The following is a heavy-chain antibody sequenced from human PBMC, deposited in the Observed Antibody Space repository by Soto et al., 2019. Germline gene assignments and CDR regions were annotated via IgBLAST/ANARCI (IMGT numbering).Heavy chain of an antibody. Sequence: ASVKVSCKVSGYTLTELSMHWVLQAPGKGLEWMGGFDPEDGETIYAQKFQGRVTMTEDTSTDTAYMELSSLRSEDTAVYYCATNGLVRGGTFDYWGQGTLVTVSS. CDR2: FDPEDGET. D-gene: IGHD3-10*01. CDR1: GYTLTELS. V-gene: IGHV1-24*01. J-gene: IGHJ4*02. CDR3: ATNGLVRGGTFDY.